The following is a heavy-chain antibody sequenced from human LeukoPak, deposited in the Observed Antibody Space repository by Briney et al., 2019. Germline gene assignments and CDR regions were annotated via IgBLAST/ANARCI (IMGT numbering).Heavy chain of an antibody. V-gene: IGHV4-59*01. CDR2: YSSTGDS. CDR3: ARGYHWNYSWFDP. CDR1: SDSIGNYY. Sequence: SETLSLTCTVSSDSIGNYYWTWIRQSPGKRLEWLGYYSSTGDSEYNPSLKSRVTMSVDMSKNQFSLKLTSVTAADTAVYFCARGYHWNYSWFDPWGQGALVTVSS. J-gene: IGHJ5*02. D-gene: IGHD1-7*01.